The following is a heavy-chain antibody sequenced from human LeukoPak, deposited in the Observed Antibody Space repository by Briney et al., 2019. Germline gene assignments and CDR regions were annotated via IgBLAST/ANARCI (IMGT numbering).Heavy chain of an antibody. CDR1: GFTFSSYS. Sequence: GSLRLSCAASGFTFSSYSMNWVRQAPGKGLEWIGYIYYSGSTNYNPSLKSRVTISVDTSKNQFSLKLSSVTAADTAVYYCARDVKGGNFDSWGQGTLVTVSS. J-gene: IGHJ4*02. V-gene: IGHV4-59*12. D-gene: IGHD3-16*01. CDR2: IYYSGST. CDR3: ARDVKGGNFDS.